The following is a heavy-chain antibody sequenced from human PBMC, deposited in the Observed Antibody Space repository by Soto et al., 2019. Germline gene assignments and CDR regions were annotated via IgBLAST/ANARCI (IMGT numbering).Heavy chain of an antibody. CDR2: IYDSGST. CDR3: ARGFSSMSWFAP. J-gene: IGHJ5*02. V-gene: IGHV4-59*01. CDR1: GVSISSFY. D-gene: IGHD6-13*01. Sequence: ETLSLTCTVSGVSISSFYWSWIRQPPGKGLEYIGCIYDSGSTNINPYLKSRGTMSVDTSRKQFSLKLRSVTAADTAMYFCARGFSSMSWFAPWGQGILVTVSS.